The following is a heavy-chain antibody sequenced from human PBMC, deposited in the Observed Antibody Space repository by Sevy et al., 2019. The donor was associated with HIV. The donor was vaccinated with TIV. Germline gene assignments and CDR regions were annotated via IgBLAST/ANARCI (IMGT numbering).Heavy chain of an antibody. J-gene: IGHJ6*02. Sequence: GGSLRLSCAASGITFSDHYMSWIRQAPGKGLEWVAYITNSGTTKYYADSVKGRFTSSRDNARNSLYLQMNSLTADEAAVYYCVRDSPYAGEDDWYFGIDVWGQGTTVTVSS. V-gene: IGHV3-11*01. CDR1: GITFSDHY. CDR2: ITNSGTTK. D-gene: IGHD2-21*01. CDR3: VRDSPYAGEDDWYFGIDV.